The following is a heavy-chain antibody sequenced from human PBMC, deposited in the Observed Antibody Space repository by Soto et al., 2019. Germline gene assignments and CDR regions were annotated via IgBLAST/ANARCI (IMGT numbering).Heavy chain of an antibody. CDR1: GGSISSYY. V-gene: IGHV4-59*08. D-gene: IGHD2-15*01. J-gene: IGHJ5*02. CDR2: IYYRGNT. Sequence: QVQLHESGPGLVKPSETLSLTCTVSGGSISSYYWSWIRQPPGKGLEWIGHIYYRGNTNYNTSLKSIVTLSVHSPNQLFSLKQSSVTAADTAVYYGARHEDCSGICSTGRWFDPWGQGTLVTVSS. CDR3: ARHEDCSGICSTGRWFDP.